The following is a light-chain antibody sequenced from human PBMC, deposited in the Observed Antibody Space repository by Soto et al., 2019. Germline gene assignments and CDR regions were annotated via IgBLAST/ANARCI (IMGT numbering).Light chain of an antibody. V-gene: IGLV2-14*03. CDR2: DVS. CDR1: SSDVGGYNY. J-gene: IGLJ1*01. Sequence: QSALTQSASVSGSPGQSITISCTGTSSDVGGYNYVSWYQHHPDKAPKLMIYDVSNRPSGVSNRFSGSKSGNTASLTISGLQAEDEADDYCSSYTRSNTPRYVFGTGTKLTVL. CDR3: SSYTRSNTPRYV.